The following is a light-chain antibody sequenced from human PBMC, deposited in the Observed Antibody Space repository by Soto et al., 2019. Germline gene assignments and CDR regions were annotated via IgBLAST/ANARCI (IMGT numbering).Light chain of an antibody. CDR2: TNT. CDR1: TSNIGTNP. Sequence: QSVLTQPPSASGTPGQRVTISCSGSTSNIGTNPVNWYQHLPGTAPKLLIYTNTQRPSGVPDRFSGSKSGTSASLAVSGLQSEDGGDYYCAVWDGSLNVVVFGGGTKLTVL. J-gene: IGLJ2*01. V-gene: IGLV1-44*01. CDR3: AVWDGSLNVVV.